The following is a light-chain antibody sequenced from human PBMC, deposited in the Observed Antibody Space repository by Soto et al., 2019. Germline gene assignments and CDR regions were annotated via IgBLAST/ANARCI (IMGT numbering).Light chain of an antibody. CDR1: QGISSY. V-gene: IGKV1-8*01. CDR3: TQYYSYPRT. J-gene: IGKJ1*01. CDR2: AAS. Sequence: AIRMTQSPSSFSASTGDRVTITCRASQGISSYLAWYQQKPGKAPKLLIYAASTLQSGVPSRFSGSGSGTDFTLPISCLQSEDFATYYCTQYYSYPRTFGQGTKVEIK.